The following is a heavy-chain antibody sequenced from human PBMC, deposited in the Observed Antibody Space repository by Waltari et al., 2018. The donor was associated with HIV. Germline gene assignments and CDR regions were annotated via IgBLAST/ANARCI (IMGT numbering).Heavy chain of an antibody. CDR2: INHSGST. D-gene: IGHD3-22*01. CDR3: ARGDYYDSSGYYFDY. CDR1: FSGYY. J-gene: IGHJ4*02. V-gene: IGHV4-34*01. Sequence: FSGYYWSWVRQPPGKGLEWIGEINHSGSTNYNPSLKSRVTISVDTSKNQFSLKLSSVTAADTAVYYCARGDYYDSSGYYFDYWGQGTLVTVSS.